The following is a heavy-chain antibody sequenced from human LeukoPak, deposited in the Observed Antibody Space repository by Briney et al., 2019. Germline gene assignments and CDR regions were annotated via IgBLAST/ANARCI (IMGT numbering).Heavy chain of an antibody. D-gene: IGHD4-17*01. V-gene: IGHV4-59*12. Sequence: SETLSLTCTVSGGSISSYYWSWIRQPPGKGLEWIGYIYYSGSTYYKPSLKSRVTISVDTSKNQFSLKLNSVTAADTAVYYCAREKTTVTTRVAFDIWGQGTMVTVSS. J-gene: IGHJ3*02. CDR3: AREKTTVTTRVAFDI. CDR2: IYYSGST. CDR1: GGSISSYY.